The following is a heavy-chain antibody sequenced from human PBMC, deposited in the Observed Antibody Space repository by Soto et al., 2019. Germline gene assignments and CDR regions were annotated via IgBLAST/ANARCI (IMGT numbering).Heavy chain of an antibody. V-gene: IGHV3-33*01. Sequence: QVHLVESGGGAVQPGRSLTVSCAASGFIFSSYGMHWVRQAPGKGLEWVAFINYDGSNKFYGDSVKGRFTVSRDNSKNTLYLQLNRLRGEDTAIYYCARCKQKVMHCAMDVWGQGATVTV. D-gene: IGHD2-21*01. CDR2: INYDGSNK. J-gene: IGHJ6*02. CDR1: GFIFSSYG. CDR3: ARCKQKVMHCAMDV.